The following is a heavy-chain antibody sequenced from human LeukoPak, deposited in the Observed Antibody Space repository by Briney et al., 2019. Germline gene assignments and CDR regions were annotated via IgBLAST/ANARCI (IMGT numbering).Heavy chain of an antibody. Sequence: ASVKVSYKASGYTFTNYGITWVRQAPGQGLEWMGWISGHQGNTKYAQNFQGRVTMTIDTSTSTAYMDLRSLRSDDTAIYFCARSDLATITAGPFEYWGQGTLVAVSS. V-gene: IGHV1-18*01. J-gene: IGHJ4*02. D-gene: IGHD5-12*01. CDR2: ISGHQGNT. CDR3: ARSDLATITAGPFEY. CDR1: GYTFTNYG.